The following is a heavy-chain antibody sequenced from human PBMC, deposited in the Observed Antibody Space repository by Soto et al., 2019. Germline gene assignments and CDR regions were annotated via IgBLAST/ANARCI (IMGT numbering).Heavy chain of an antibody. Sequence: PSETLSLTCAVFGGSFSDSYWSWIRQSPGKGLEWIGEITSSGTTYYNPSLKSRVTISGDTSKNQFSLEVRSVTAADTAVYYCVRGRPAIATRWFDSWGQGTLVTVSS. CDR3: VRGRPAIATRWFDS. V-gene: IGHV4-34*01. CDR2: ITSSGTT. D-gene: IGHD2-2*01. J-gene: IGHJ5*01. CDR1: GGSFSDSY.